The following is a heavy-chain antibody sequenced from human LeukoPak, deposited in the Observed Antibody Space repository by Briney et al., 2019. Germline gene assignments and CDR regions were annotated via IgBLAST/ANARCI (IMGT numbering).Heavy chain of an antibody. CDR2: VNPNNGGT. CDR3: ARGDYGGALAY. D-gene: IGHD4-23*01. J-gene: IGHJ4*02. CDR1: GYTFTNYY. V-gene: IGHV1-2*02. Sequence: ASVKVSCKASGYTFTNYYIHWMRQAPGQGLEWMGWVNPNNGGTNYAQKFQGRVTMTRDTSISTAYMDLSSLRSDDTAVYYCARGDYGGALAYWGQGALVTVSP.